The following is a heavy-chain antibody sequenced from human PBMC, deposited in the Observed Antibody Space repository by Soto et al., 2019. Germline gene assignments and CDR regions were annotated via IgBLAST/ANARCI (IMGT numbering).Heavy chain of an antibody. CDR1: GDSISSSVW. CDR2: VFHTGNT. D-gene: IGHD2-21*01. J-gene: IGHJ4*02. Sequence: TDTLSLTCAVSGDSISSSVWWTWVRQPPGKGLEWIGEVFHTGNTNYNPSLKSRVTMSVDKSTNEFSLKVTPVTAADTALYCCARKACVRFGDWGQGPPVPVPS. CDR3: ARKACVRFGD. V-gene: IGHV4-4*01.